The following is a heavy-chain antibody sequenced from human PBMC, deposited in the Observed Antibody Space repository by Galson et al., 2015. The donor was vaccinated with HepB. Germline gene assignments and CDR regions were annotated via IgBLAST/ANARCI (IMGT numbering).Heavy chain of an antibody. CDR1: GYSFTSYW. D-gene: IGHD6-13*01. Sequence: QSGAEVKKPGESLRISCKGSGYSFTSYWISWVRQMPGKGLEWMGRIDPSDSYTNYSPSFQGHVTISADKSISTAYLQWSSLKASDTAMYYCASTLYSSSWGPGIYYYYGMDVWGQGTTVTVSS. CDR3: ASTLYSSSWGPGIYYYYGMDV. CDR2: IDPSDSYT. V-gene: IGHV5-10-1*01. J-gene: IGHJ6*02.